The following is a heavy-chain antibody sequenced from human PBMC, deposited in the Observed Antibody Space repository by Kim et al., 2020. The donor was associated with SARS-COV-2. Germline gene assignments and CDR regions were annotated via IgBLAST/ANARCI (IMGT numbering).Heavy chain of an antibody. D-gene: IGHD2-21*02. CDR3: ARGQTENNTAPPPYFDY. J-gene: IGHJ4*01. Sequence: GGSLRLSCAASGFTFSSYTMNWVRQAPGKGLEWVAIISYGDPNQHYPDSVKGRFKVSRDNFKNALYFQMNSLRAEDTAVYYCARGQTENNTAPPPYFDY. CDR1: GFTFSSYT. CDR2: ISYGDPNQ. V-gene: IGHV3-30*14.